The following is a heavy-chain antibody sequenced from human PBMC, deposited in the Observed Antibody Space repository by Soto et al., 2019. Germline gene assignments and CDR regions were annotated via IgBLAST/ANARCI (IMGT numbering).Heavy chain of an antibody. J-gene: IGHJ4*02. CDR1: GGSISSGDYY. D-gene: IGHD3-9*01. Sequence: SETLSLTCTVSGGSISSGDYYWSWIRQPPGKGLEWIGYIYYSGSTYYNPSLKSRVTISVDTSKNQFSLKLSSVTAADTAVYYCARAEAYYDILTGYYLDYWGQGTLVTVSS. CDR3: ARAEAYYDILTGYYLDY. V-gene: IGHV4-30-4*01. CDR2: IYYSGST.